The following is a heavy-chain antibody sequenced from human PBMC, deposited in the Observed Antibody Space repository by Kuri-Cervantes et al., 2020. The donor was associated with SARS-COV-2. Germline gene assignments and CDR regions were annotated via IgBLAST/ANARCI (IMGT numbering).Heavy chain of an antibody. CDR1: GFTFSSYE. J-gene: IGHJ6*02. CDR2: ISSSGSTI. Sequence: GESLKISCAASGFTFSSYEMNWVRQAPGKGLEWVSYISSSGSTIYYADSVKGRFTISRDNSKNTLYLQMNSLRAEDTAVYYCAKGSYCSSTSCPYGMDVWGQGTTVTVSS. D-gene: IGHD2-2*01. V-gene: IGHV3-48*03. CDR3: AKGSYCSSTSCPYGMDV.